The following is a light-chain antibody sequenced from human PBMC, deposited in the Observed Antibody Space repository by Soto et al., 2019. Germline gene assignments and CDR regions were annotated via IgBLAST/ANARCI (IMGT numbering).Light chain of an antibody. CDR1: SSDVGGYNY. Sequence: QSALTQPASVSGSPGQSITISCTGTSSDVGGYNYVSWYQQHPGKAPKLMIYEVSNRPSGVSNRFSGSKSGNTASLTISGLQAEDEADYYCSSYTSSSTAVFGTGTKGTVL. CDR3: SSYTSSSTAV. J-gene: IGLJ1*01. V-gene: IGLV2-14*01. CDR2: EVS.